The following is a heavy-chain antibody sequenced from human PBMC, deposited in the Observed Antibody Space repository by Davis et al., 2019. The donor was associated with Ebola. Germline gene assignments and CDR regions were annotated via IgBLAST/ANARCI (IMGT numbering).Heavy chain of an antibody. CDR3: ARGVVSLDV. CDR1: GGSISSGGYY. J-gene: IGHJ6*02. V-gene: IGHV3-21*01. Sequence: ETLSLTCTVSGGSISSGGYYWSWVRQAPGKGLEWVSSISSSSSYIYYADSVKGRFTISRDNAKNSLYLQMNSLRAEDTAVYYCARGVVSLDVWGQGTTVTVSS. CDR2: ISSSSSYI. D-gene: IGHD5/OR15-5a*01.